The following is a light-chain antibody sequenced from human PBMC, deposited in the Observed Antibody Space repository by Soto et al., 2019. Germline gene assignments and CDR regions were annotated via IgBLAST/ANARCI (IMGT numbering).Light chain of an antibody. V-gene: IGKV4-1*01. CDR3: QQYYGTPLT. CDR2: WAS. J-gene: IGKJ4*01. Sequence: DIVMTQSPDSLAVSLGERATINCKSSQSLLYNSSNKNNLAWYHQKPGQPPKLLIYWASTRESGVPDRFSGSGSGTDFTLTISSLQAEDVAVYYCQQYYGTPLTFGGGTKLEIK. CDR1: QSLLYNSSNKNN.